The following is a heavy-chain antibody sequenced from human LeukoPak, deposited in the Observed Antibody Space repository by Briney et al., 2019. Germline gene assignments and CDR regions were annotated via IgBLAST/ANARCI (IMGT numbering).Heavy chain of an antibody. V-gene: IGHV3-30*04. D-gene: IGHD6-19*01. CDR2: MSYDGSNK. J-gene: IGHJ5*02. Sequence: GGSLRLSCAASGFTFSSYAMHWVRQAPGKGLEWVAVMSYDGSNKYYADSVKGQFTISRDNSKNTLYLQMNSLRAEDTAVYYCARDQGIAVAGTWSGWFDPWGQGTLVTVSS. CDR1: GFTFSSYA. CDR3: ARDQGIAVAGTWSGWFDP.